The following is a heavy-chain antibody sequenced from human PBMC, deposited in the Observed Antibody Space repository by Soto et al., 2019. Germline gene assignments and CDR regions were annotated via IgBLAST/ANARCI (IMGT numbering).Heavy chain of an antibody. CDR2: FNPATGAA. CDR1: GYPVTAYY. J-gene: IGHJ3*02. D-gene: IGHD3-3*01. CDR3: ARGGGVGVAGSAAFDM. Sequence: QLHLVQSGAVVKKPGASVTVSCSASGYPVTAYYMHWVRQAPGRGLEWMGGFNPATGAAKYTQTFQGRDTMTRDTSTSTVFMELSGLTSEDTAVFYCARGGGVGVAGSAAFDMWGQGTLVTVSS. V-gene: IGHV1-2*02.